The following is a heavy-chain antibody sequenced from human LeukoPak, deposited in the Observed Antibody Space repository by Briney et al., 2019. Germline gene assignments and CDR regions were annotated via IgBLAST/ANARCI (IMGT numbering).Heavy chain of an antibody. J-gene: IGHJ4*02. V-gene: IGHV3-23*01. D-gene: IGHD1-26*01. Sequence: SGGSLRLSCAASGFTFSSYAMSWVRQAPGKGLEWVSAISGSGGSTYYADSVKGRFTISRDNSKNTLYLQMNSLRAEDTAVYYCAKGQSPNYSGSYFWGQGTLVTVSS. CDR3: AKGQSPNYSGSYF. CDR2: ISGSGGST. CDR1: GFTFSSYA.